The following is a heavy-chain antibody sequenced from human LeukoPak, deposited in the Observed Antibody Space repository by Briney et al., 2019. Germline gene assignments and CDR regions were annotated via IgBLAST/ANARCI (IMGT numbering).Heavy chain of an antibody. CDR1: GGSISSYY. CDR3: ARAEAVPAEEVAFDI. CDR2: IYTSGST. D-gene: IGHD2-2*01. Sequence: PSETLSLTCTVSGGSISSYYWSWIRQPAGKGPEWIGRIYTSGSTNYNPSLKSRVTMSVDTSKNQFSLKLSSVTAADTAVYYCARAEAVPAEEVAFDIWGQGTMVTVSS. J-gene: IGHJ3*02. V-gene: IGHV4-4*07.